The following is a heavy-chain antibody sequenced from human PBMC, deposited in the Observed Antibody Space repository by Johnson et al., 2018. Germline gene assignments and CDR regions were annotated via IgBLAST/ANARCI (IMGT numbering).Heavy chain of an antibody. V-gene: IGHV3-30*18. CDR2: ISYDGSDE. Sequence: QVQLVQSGGGVVQPGRSLRLSCTASGFTFRDFGIHWVRQAPGKGLEWVALISYDGSDEYYADSVKGRFTISRDNSKNTVNLQMNSLRAEDSAVYFCAKVRYSGGWYYAFHVGGQGTMVTVSA. CDR3: AKVRYSGGWYYAFHV. J-gene: IGHJ3*01. CDR1: GFTFRDFG. D-gene: IGHD6-19*01.